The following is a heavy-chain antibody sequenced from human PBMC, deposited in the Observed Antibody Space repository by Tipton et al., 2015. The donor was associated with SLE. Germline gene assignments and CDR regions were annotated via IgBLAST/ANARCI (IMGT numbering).Heavy chain of an antibody. D-gene: IGHD6-13*01. Sequence: TLSLTCTVSGGSITSGDYYWSWVRQPPGKGPEWIGYIFYTGSTNYNPSLASRVTIFVDTSKNQFSLKLSSVTAADTAVYYCARQIPSSSWPKTPYYYGMDVWGQGTTVTVSS. CDR2: IFYTGST. J-gene: IGHJ6*02. CDR3: ARQIPSSSWPKTPYYYGMDV. CDR1: GGSITSGDYY. V-gene: IGHV4-30-4*08.